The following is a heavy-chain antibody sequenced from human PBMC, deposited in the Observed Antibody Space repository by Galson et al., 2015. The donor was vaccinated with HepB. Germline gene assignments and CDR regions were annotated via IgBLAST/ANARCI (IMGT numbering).Heavy chain of an antibody. J-gene: IGHJ5*02. CDR1: GFTFFTYA. D-gene: IGHD3-10*01. CDR2: ISANGGTT. Sequence: SLRLSCAASGFTFFTYAMHWVRQAPGKGLEYVSSISANGGTTYYADSVKGRFTISRDNSKDRMYLQMSSLRAEDTAVYYCVKGGLMIRGVTVDPWGQGTLVTVSS. CDR3: VKGGLMIRGVTVDP. V-gene: IGHV3-64D*06.